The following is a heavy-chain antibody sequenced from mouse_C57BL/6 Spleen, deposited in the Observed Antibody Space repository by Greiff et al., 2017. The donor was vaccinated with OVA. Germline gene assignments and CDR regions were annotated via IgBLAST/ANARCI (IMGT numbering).Heavy chain of an antibody. D-gene: IGHD1-1*01. V-gene: IGHV1-84*01. Sequence: QVQLKESGPELVKPGASVKISCKASGYTFTDYYINWVKQRPGQGLEWIGWIYPGSGNTKYNEKFKGKATLTVDTTSSTAYMQLSSLTSEDSAVYFAAEDHYYGSRYLAYWGQGTLVTVSA. J-gene: IGHJ3*01. CDR3: AEDHYYGSRYLAY. CDR2: IYPGSGNT. CDR1: GYTFTDYY.